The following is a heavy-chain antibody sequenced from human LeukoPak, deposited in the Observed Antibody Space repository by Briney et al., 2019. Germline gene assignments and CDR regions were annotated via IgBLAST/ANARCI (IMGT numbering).Heavy chain of an antibody. CDR1: GFTFSSYS. Sequence: GGSLRLSCAASGFTFSSYSMNWVRQAPGKGLEWVSSISSSSSYIYYADSVKGRFTISRDNSKNTLYLQMNSLRAEDTAVYYCAKFLPTHIVVANYYFDYWGQGTLVTVSS. V-gene: IGHV3-21*04. CDR2: ISSSSSYI. D-gene: IGHD2-21*01. CDR3: AKFLPTHIVVANYYFDY. J-gene: IGHJ4*02.